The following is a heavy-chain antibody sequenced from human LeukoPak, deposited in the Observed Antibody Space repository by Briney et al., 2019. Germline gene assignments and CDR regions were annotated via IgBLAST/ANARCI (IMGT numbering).Heavy chain of an antibody. CDR1: GFTFSNSW. Sequence: GGSLRLSCSASGFTFSNSWMSWVRQAPVKGLEWVANIKEDGNEKYYVDSVKGRFTISRDNVKNSLYLQMNSLRAEDTAVYYCARRHCTTSCCFYDYWGQGTLVTVSA. J-gene: IGHJ4*02. V-gene: IGHV3-7*01. CDR2: IKEDGNEK. D-gene: IGHD2-2*01. CDR3: ARRHCTTSCCFYDY.